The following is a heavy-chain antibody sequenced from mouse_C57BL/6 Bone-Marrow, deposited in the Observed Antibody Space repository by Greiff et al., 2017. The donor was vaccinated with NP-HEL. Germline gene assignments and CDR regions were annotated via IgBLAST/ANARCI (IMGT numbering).Heavy chain of an antibody. J-gene: IGHJ4*01. CDR1: GYTFTSYW. CDR2: IYPGSGST. Sequence: VQLQQPGAELVKPGASVKMSCKASGYTFTSYWITWVKQRPGQGLEWIGDIYPGSGSTNYNEKFKSKATLTVDTSSSTAYMQLSSLTSDDSAVYYCARPRSDGSDAMDYWGQGTSVTVSS. V-gene: IGHV1-55*01. CDR3: ARPRSDGSDAMDY. D-gene: IGHD1-1*01.